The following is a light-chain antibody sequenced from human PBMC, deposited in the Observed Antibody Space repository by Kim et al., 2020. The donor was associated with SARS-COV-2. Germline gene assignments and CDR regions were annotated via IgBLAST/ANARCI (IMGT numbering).Light chain of an antibody. J-gene: IGLJ1*01. Sequence: RVTIPCTGSSSNLGARYNVHWYPQLPGTAPTLLIYRNSNRPSGVPDRFSGSKSGTSASLAITGLQAEDEADYYCQSYDDSLSGYVFGSGTKVTVL. V-gene: IGLV1-40*01. CDR3: QSYDDSLSGYV. CDR2: RNS. CDR1: SSNLGARYN.